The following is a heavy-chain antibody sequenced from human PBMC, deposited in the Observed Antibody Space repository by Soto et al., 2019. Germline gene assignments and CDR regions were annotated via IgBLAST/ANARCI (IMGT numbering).Heavy chain of an antibody. CDR2: IYPGDSDT. J-gene: IGHJ4*02. D-gene: IGHD3-22*01. Sequence: PGESLKISCKGSGYSFTSYWIGWVRQMPGKGLEWMGIIYPGDSDTRYSPSFQGQVTISADKSISTAYLQWSSPKASDTAMYYCARLAPGYDSSGYPYYFDYWGQGTLVTVSS. V-gene: IGHV5-51*01. CDR1: GYSFTSYW. CDR3: ARLAPGYDSSGYPYYFDY.